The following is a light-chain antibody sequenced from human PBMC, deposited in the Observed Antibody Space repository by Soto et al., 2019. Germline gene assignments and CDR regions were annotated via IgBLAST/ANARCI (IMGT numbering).Light chain of an antibody. CDR1: SSDIGAYDY. J-gene: IGLJ2*01. CDR2: EVN. CDR3: SSYEASNTVV. V-gene: IGLV2-14*01. Sequence: QSALTQPASLSGSPGQSITISCTGTSSDIGAYDYVSWFQQHPGKAPKLMISEVNNRPSGVSNRFSGSKSGNTAYLTISGLQVEDEAEYYCSSYEASNTVVFGGGTKVTVL.